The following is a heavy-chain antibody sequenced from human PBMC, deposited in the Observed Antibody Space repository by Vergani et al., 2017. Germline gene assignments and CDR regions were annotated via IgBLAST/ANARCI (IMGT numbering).Heavy chain of an antibody. CDR1: GFTFDDYA. Sequence: EVQLVESGGVVVQPGGSLRLSYAASGFTFDDYAMHWVRQAPGKGLEWVSLISWDGGSTYYADSVKGRFTISRDNSKNSLYLQMNSLRAEDTALYYCAKDPSKSGFDYYLDYWGQGTLVTVSS. CDR3: AKDPSKSGFDYYLDY. J-gene: IGHJ4*02. V-gene: IGHV3-43D*04. CDR2: ISWDGGST. D-gene: IGHD5-12*01.